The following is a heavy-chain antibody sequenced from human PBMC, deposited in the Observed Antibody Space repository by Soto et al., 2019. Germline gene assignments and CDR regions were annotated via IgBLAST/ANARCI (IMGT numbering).Heavy chain of an antibody. V-gene: IGHV3-15*07. Sequence: EVQLVESGGGLVKPGGSLRLSCAASGFTFSNAWMNWVRQAPGKGLEWVGRIKSKTDGGTTDYAAPVKGRFTISRDDSKNTLYLQMNSLKTGDTAVYYCTTYVGDYVPGGMDVWGQGTTVTVSS. CDR2: IKSKTDGGTT. D-gene: IGHD3-16*01. J-gene: IGHJ6*02. CDR3: TTYVGDYVPGGMDV. CDR1: GFTFSNAW.